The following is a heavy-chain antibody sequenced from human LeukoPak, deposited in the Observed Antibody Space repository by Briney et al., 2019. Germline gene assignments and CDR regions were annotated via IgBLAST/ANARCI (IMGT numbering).Heavy chain of an antibody. Sequence: GGSLRLSCVASGFTFTRYAMHWVRQAPGKGLEWVTVVSYDGNDKYYADSVKGRFTISRDNSKNTVYLQMNSLRAEDTAVYYCARDDALATDGFDSWGQGTLVTVSS. CDR2: VSYDGNDK. J-gene: IGHJ4*02. V-gene: IGHV3-30*04. CDR3: ARDDALATDGFDS. CDR1: GFTFTRYA. D-gene: IGHD5-24*01.